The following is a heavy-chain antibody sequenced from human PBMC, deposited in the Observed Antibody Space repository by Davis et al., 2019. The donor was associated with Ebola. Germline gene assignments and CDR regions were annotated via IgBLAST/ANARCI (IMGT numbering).Heavy chain of an antibody. V-gene: IGHV3-74*01. D-gene: IGHD5-24*01. J-gene: IGHJ5*02. CDR2: IKSDGSSA. Sequence: PGGSLRLSCVASGFTFSADWMHWVRQVPGKGLMYISRIKSDGSSADYADSVKGRFTVSSDNAKNTLYLQMNSLRAEDTAVYYCARALFYNLFNWLDPWGQGTLVTVSS. CDR3: ARALFYNLFNWLDP. CDR1: GFTFSADW.